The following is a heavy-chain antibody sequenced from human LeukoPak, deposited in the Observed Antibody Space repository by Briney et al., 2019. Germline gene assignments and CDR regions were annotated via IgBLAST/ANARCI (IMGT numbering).Heavy chain of an antibody. J-gene: IGHJ4*01. CDR3: AKILLVNSPIGY. V-gene: IGHV3-23*01. CDR2: ISATGGST. Sequence: GGSLRLSCAASGFTFSSYAMSWVRQAPGKGLEWVSSISATGGSTYYAASVKGRFTLSRDNSKSTLYLQMNSLRAEDTAVYYCAKILLVNSPIGYWGHGTLVIVSS. D-gene: IGHD3-9*01. CDR1: GFTFSSYA.